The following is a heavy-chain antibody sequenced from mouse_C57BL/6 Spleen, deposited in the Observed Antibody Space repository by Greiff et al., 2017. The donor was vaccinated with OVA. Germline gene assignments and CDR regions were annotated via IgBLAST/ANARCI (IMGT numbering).Heavy chain of an antibody. CDR1: GYTFTSYT. Sequence: QVQLQQSGAELARPGASVKMSCKASGYTFTSYTMHWVKQRPGQGLEWIGYINPSSGYTKYNQKFKDKATLTADKSSSTAYMQLSSLTSEDSAVYCCARDYGNFFDYWGEGTTLTVSS. J-gene: IGHJ2*01. CDR2: INPSSGYT. D-gene: IGHD2-1*01. V-gene: IGHV1-4*01. CDR3: ARDYGNFFDY.